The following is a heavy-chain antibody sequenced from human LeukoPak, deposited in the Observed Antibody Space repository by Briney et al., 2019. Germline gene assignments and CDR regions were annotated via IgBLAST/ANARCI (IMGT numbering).Heavy chain of an antibody. J-gene: IGHJ4*02. CDR3: ARHKWFGESLFDY. CDR2: INHSGST. CDR1: GGSFSGYY. V-gene: IGHV4-34*01. D-gene: IGHD3-10*01. Sequence: SETLSLTCAVYGGSFSGYYWSWIRQPPGKGLEWIGEINHSGSTNYNPSLKSRVTISVDTSKNQFSLKLSSVTAADTAVYYCARHKWFGESLFDYWGQGTLVTVSS.